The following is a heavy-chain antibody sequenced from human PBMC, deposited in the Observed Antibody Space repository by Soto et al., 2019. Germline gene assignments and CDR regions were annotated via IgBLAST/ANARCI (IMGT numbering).Heavy chain of an antibody. V-gene: IGHV1-18*01. CDR2: ISTYIGST. J-gene: IGHJ4*02. Sequence: QVQLVQSGAEVKKPGASVKVSCKASGYTFTTYGITWVRQAPGQGLEWMGWISTYIGSTDYALKLQGRVTMTADTTTGTGYMELRSLNSDDTAVYYCARGGPGVYSGATIDYWGQGTLVPVSS. CDR3: ARGGPGVYSGATIDY. CDR1: GYTFTTYG. D-gene: IGHD1-26*01.